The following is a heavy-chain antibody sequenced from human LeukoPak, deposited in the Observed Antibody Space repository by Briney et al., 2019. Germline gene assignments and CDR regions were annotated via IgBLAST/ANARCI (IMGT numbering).Heavy chain of an antibody. J-gene: IGHJ3*02. V-gene: IGHV4-34*01. CDR1: GGSFGGYY. Sequence: PSETLSLTCAVYGGSFGGYYWSWIRQPPGKGLEWIGEINHSGSTNYNPSLKSRVTISVDTSKNQFSLKLSSVTAADTAVYYCARGQLRFLIWGQGTMVTVSS. D-gene: IGHD3-3*01. CDR2: INHSGST. CDR3: ARGQLRFLI.